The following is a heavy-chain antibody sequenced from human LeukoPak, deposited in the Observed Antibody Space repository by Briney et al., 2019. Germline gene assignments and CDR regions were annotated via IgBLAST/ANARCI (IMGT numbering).Heavy chain of an antibody. D-gene: IGHD3-22*01. J-gene: IGHJ3*02. Sequence: PSETLSLTCAVYGGSFSGYYWSWIRQPPGKGLEWTGEINHSGSTNYNPSLKSRVTISVDTSKNQFSLKLSSVTAADAAVYYCATYYYDSSGYLHDAFDIWGQGTMVTVSS. CDR3: ATYYYDSSGYLHDAFDI. V-gene: IGHV4-34*01. CDR1: GGSFSGYY. CDR2: INHSGST.